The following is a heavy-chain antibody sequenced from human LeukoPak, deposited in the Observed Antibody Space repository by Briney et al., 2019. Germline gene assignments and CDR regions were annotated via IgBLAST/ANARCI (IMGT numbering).Heavy chain of an antibody. CDR3: ARWTYSSSWANYFDY. V-gene: IGHV4-59*11. J-gene: IGHJ4*02. CDR2: ISYIGST. D-gene: IGHD6-6*01. Sequence: KPSETLSLTCTVSGGSMTSHYWSWIRQPPGKGLEWIGYISYIGSTNYNPSLKSRVTISVDTSKNQFSLKLSSVTAADTAVYYCARWTYSSSWANYFDYWGQGTLVTVSS. CDR1: GGSMTSHY.